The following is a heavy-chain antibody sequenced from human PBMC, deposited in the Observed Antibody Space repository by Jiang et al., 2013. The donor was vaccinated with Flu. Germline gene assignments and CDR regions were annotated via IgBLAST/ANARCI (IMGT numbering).Heavy chain of an antibody. D-gene: IGHD3-16*01. CDR3: ARVSWGDYYGMDV. J-gene: IGHJ6*02. V-gene: IGHV1-69*01. CDR2: IIPIFGTA. CDR1: GGTFSSYA. Sequence: CKASGGTFSSYAISWVRQAPGQGLEWMGGIIPIFGTANYAQKFQGRVTITADESTSTAYMELSSLRSEDTAVYYCARVSWGDYYGMDVWGQGTTVTVSS.